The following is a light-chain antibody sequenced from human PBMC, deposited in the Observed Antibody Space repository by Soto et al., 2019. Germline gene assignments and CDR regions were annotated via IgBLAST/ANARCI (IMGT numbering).Light chain of an antibody. Sequence: EIVLTQSPATLSLSPGERATLSCRASQSVSSYLAWYQQKPGQAPRLLIYDASNRATGIPARFSGSGSGTASALTTSRLQPKDFAFYNCQELSNWPPPIPLGQGTRLDIK. J-gene: IGKJ5*01. CDR3: QELSNWPPPIP. V-gene: IGKV3-11*01. CDR2: DAS. CDR1: QSVSSY.